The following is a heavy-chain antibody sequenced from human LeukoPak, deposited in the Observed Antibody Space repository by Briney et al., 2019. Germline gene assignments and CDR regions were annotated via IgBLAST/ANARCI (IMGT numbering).Heavy chain of an antibody. CDR1: GGSISSSNYY. Sequence: SETLSLTCTVSGGSISSSNYYWGWIRQPPGKGLEWIGSIYYSGSTYYNPSLKRRVTISVDTSKNQFSLKLSSVTAADTAVYYCARMSSSWYGGFDYWGQGTLVTVSS. CDR3: ARMSSSWYGGFDY. CDR2: IYYSGST. V-gene: IGHV4-39*01. J-gene: IGHJ4*02. D-gene: IGHD6-13*01.